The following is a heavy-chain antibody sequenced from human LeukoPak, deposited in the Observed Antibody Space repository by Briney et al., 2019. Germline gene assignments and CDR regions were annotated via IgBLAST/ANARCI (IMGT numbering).Heavy chain of an antibody. CDR3: ARKSGGYSSGWYGVDY. CDR2: IYYSGST. J-gene: IGHJ4*02. CDR1: GGSISSYY. Sequence: PSETLSLTCTVSGGSISSYYWSWIRQPPGKGLEWIGYIYYSGSTNYNPSLKSRVTISVDTSKNQFSLKLSSVTAADTAVYYCARKSGGYSSGWYGVDYWGQGTLVTVSS. V-gene: IGHV4-59*01. D-gene: IGHD6-19*01.